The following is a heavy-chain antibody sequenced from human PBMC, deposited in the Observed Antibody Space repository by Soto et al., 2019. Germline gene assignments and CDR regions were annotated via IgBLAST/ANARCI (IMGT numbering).Heavy chain of an antibody. CDR2: ISTNGGST. Sequence: GGSLRLSCAASGFTFSSYAMSWVRQAPGKGLEYVPSISTNGGSTDYADSVKGRFTISRDNSKNTVYLQMSSLRVEDTAVYYCVKGEYYYDSSGYYPFDYWGQGTLVTVSS. CDR1: GFTFSSYA. J-gene: IGHJ4*02. V-gene: IGHV3-64D*06. CDR3: VKGEYYYDSSGYYPFDY. D-gene: IGHD3-22*01.